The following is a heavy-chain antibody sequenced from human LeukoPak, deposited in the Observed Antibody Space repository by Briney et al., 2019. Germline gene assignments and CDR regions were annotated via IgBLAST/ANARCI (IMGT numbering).Heavy chain of an antibody. J-gene: IGHJ4*02. V-gene: IGHV4-59*11. CDR1: GGSISSHY. CDR2: IYYSGST. D-gene: IGHD3-22*01. CDR3: ARFSSGYQLNYSDY. Sequence: SETLSLTCTVSGGSISSHYWSWIRQPPGKGLEWIGYIYYSGSTNYNPSLKSRVTISVDTSKNQFSLKLSSVTAADTAVYYCARFSSGYQLNYSDYWGQGTLVTVSS.